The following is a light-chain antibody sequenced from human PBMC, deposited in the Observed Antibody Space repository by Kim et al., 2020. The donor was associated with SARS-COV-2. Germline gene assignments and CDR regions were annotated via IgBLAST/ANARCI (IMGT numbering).Light chain of an antibody. CDR2: LYSDGRH. V-gene: IGLV4-69*01. Sequence: QPVLTQSPSASASLGASVKLTCTLSNGHSTYAIAWYQQQPDKSPRYLMKLYSDGRHVKGDGIPYRLSGSSSGPQRYLTISSLQSEDEADYYCQTWGSGTVVFGGGTQLTVL. J-gene: IGLJ2*01. CDR1: NGHSTYA. CDR3: QTWGSGTVV.